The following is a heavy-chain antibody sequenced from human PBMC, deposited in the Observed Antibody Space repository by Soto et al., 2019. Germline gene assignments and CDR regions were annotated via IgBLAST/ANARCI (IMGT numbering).Heavy chain of an antibody. CDR3: ARDPLRYFDWLLDLAYYGMDV. Sequence: ASVKVSCKASGYTFTGYYMHWVRQAPGQGLEWMGWINPNSGGTNYAQKFQGRVTMTRDTSISTAYMELSRLRSDDTAVYYCARDPLRYFDWLLDLAYYGMDVWGQGTTVTVSS. D-gene: IGHD3-9*01. CDR1: GYTFTGYY. V-gene: IGHV1-2*02. CDR2: INPNSGGT. J-gene: IGHJ6*02.